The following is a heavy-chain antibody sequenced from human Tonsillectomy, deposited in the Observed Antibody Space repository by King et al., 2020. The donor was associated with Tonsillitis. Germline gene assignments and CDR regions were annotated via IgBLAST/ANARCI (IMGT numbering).Heavy chain of an antibody. D-gene: IGHD1-1*01. CDR1: GFTSSSNY. J-gene: IGHJ3*02. CDR3: PSDENECAFDI. CDR2: IYSGGNT. V-gene: IGHV3-53*04. Sequence: VQLVQSGGGLVQPGGSLRLSCAASGFTSSSNYMRWVRHAPGKGLEWVAVIYSGGNTYYADSWKGRFTISRHTSKNTLYLQMNSLRAVDTAVYYCPSDENECAFDIWGQGTMVTVSS.